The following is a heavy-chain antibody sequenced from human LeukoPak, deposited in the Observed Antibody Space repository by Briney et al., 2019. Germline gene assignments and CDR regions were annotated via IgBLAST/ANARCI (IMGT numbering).Heavy chain of an antibody. Sequence: PGASLRLSCAASGFTFSSYAMSWVRQAPGKGLEWVANIKQDGSEKYYVDSVKGRFTISRDNAKNSLYLQMNSLRAEDTAVYYCAISTEVSYSALEYFQHWGQGTLVTVSS. D-gene: IGHD1-26*01. V-gene: IGHV3-7*01. CDR3: AISTEVSYSALEYFQH. J-gene: IGHJ1*01. CDR2: IKQDGSEK. CDR1: GFTFSSYA.